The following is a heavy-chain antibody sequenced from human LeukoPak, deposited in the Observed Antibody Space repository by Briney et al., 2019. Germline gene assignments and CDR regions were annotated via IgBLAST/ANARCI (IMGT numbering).Heavy chain of an antibody. Sequence: PGGSLRLSCAASGFIFSIYWMSWVRQAPGKGLEWVANIKEVGSEKYSVDSVKGRVTTSRDKVKNSLFLQMNRLRAEDTPIYFSARGWGDCSRVNCYPGGDAFDIWGQGTMVTVSS. CDR3: ARGWGDCSRVNCYPGGDAFDI. D-gene: IGHD2-15*01. V-gene: IGHV3-7*01. CDR2: IKEVGSEK. CDR1: GFIFSIYW. J-gene: IGHJ3*02.